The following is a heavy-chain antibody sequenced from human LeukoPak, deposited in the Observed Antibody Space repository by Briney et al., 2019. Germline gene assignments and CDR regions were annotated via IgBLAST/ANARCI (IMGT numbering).Heavy chain of an antibody. Sequence: ASVKVSCKASGHTFTSYGISWVRQAPGQGLEWMGWISAYNGNTNYAQKLQGRVTMTKDTSISTAYMELSRLRSDDTAVYYCARGDILTGYYRYYYYYYMDVWGKGTTVTISS. CDR2: ISAYNGNT. J-gene: IGHJ6*03. V-gene: IGHV1-18*01. CDR3: ARGDILTGYYRYYYYYYMDV. D-gene: IGHD3-9*01. CDR1: GHTFTSYG.